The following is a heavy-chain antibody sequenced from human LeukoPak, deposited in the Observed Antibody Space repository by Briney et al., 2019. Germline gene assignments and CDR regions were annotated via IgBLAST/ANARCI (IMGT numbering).Heavy chain of an antibody. D-gene: IGHD6-19*01. V-gene: IGHV4-39*07. CDR2: IYYSGST. J-gene: IGHJ4*02. CDR3: ARGTLYSGWSYYFDS. Sequence: SETLSLTCTVSGASISSSSYYWGWIRQPPGKGLEWIGSIYYSGSTYYNPSLKSRVTISVDNSNNKFSLRLSSVTAADTALYYCARGTLYSGWSYYFDSWGQGTLVTVSS. CDR1: GASISSSSYY.